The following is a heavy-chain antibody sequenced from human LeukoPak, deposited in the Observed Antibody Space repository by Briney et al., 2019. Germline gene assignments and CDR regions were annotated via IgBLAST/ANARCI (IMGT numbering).Heavy chain of an antibody. CDR2: ISWDGGST. J-gene: IGHJ5*02. D-gene: IGHD4-17*01. CDR1: GFTFDDYT. V-gene: IGHV3-43*01. CDR3: TRLGGDYA. Sequence: GGSLRLSCAASGFTFDDYTMHWVRQAPGKGLEWVSLISWDGGSTYYADSVKGRFTISRDDSKNTAYLQMNSLKTEDTAVYYCTRLGGDYAWGQGTLVTVSS.